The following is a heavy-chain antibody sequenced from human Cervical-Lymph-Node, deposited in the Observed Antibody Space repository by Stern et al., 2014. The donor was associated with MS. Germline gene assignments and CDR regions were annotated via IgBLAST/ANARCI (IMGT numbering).Heavy chain of an antibody. CDR3: AREWRDNSGYFYHFDY. CDR1: GFTFSDYY. CDR2: ISGSGATI. J-gene: IGHJ4*02. Sequence: DQLVESGGGLVKPGGSLRLSCAASGFTFSDYYMSWIRQAPGKGLEWVSYISGSGATIYYADSVKGRFNISRDNAKNSLYLQMNSLRAEDTAVYYCAREWRDNSGYFYHFDYWGQGTLVTVSS. V-gene: IGHV3-11*01. D-gene: IGHD3-22*01.